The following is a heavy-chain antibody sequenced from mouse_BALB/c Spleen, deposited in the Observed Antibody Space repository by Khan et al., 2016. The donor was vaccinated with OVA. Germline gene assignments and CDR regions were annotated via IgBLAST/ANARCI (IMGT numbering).Heavy chain of an antibody. D-gene: IGHD2-10*01. V-gene: IGHV5-9*02. CDR3: TRTSYYGNPWFTY. J-gene: IGHJ3*01. CDR1: GFAFNSYY. Sequence: EVELVESGGGLVKPGGSLKLSCEVSGFAFNSYYMSWVRQTPEKRLEWVATISSTGSYTYYPGSVKGRFTISRDTARNTLYLQMSRLRSEDTALYFCTRTSYYGNPWFTYWGQGTLVTVSA. CDR2: ISSTGSYT.